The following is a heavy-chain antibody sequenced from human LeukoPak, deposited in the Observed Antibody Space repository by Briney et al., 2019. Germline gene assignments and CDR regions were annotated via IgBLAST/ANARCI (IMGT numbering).Heavy chain of an antibody. CDR2: IIPILGIA. CDR3: ATFKRPLRYFDWLSPIEYFQH. Sequence: SVKVSCKASGGTFSSYAISWVRQAPGQGLEWMGRIIPILGIANYAQKFQGRVTITADKSTSTAYMELSSLRSEDTAVYYCATFKRPLRYFDWLSPIEYFQHWGQGTLVTVSS. D-gene: IGHD3-9*01. CDR1: GGTFSSYA. J-gene: IGHJ1*01. V-gene: IGHV1-69*04.